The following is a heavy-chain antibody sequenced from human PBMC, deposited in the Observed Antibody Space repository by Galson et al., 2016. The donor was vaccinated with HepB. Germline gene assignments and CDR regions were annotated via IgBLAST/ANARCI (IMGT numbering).Heavy chain of an antibody. CDR1: GFTFSSYW. CDR2: INNDGSNT. D-gene: IGHD2-15*01. CDR3: ARPGYCSGSSCYVPFDI. Sequence: SLRLSCAASGFTFSSYWMNWVRQAPGKGLVWVSRINNDGSNTTYADSVKGRFTISRDNAKNTLYRQMNSLRAEDTAVDYCARPGYCSGSSCYVPFDIWGQGTMATVSS. J-gene: IGHJ3*02. V-gene: IGHV3-74*03.